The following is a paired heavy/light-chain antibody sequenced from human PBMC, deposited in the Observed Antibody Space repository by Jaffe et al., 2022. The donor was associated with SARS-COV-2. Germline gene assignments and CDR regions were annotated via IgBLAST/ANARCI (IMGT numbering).Heavy chain of an antibody. D-gene: IGHD1-1*01. V-gene: IGHV4-4*02. J-gene: IGHJ4*02. CDR2: VHHSKSS. Sequence: QVQLQESGPGLVKPSETLSLTCAVSGDSVSNDKWWTWVRQPPGKGLEWIGEVHHSKSSNYNPSLKSRVTISVDKSRNHFSLKLTSVTAADTAVYYCARGGDWRFDSWGRGILVTVSS. CDR1: GDSVSNDKW. CDR3: ARGGDWRFDS.
Light chain of an antibody. Sequence: QTVVTQEPSLTVSPGGTVTLTCASSTGAVTSGYYPNWFQQKPGQAPRALIYSTSNKHSWTPARFSGSLLGVKAALTLSGVQPEDEADYYCLLYYGGAWVFGGGTKLTVL. V-gene: IGLV7-43*01. CDR3: LLYYGGAWV. CDR1: TGAVTSGYY. CDR2: STS. J-gene: IGLJ3*02.